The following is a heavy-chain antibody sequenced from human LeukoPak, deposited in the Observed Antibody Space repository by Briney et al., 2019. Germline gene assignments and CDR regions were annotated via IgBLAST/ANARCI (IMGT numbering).Heavy chain of an antibody. CDR2: IHHSGNS. Sequence: SETLSRNCTVSGASGTDYYWSWIRQSPGKGLEWISYIHHSGNSDYNPSLRSRVTTSLDTSKNQFSLNLISVTAADTAVYYCTRGHWGLQSWSQGTLVTVSS. V-gene: IGHV4-59*02. J-gene: IGHJ5*02. CDR3: TRGHWGLQS. D-gene: IGHD7-27*01. CDR1: GASGTDYY.